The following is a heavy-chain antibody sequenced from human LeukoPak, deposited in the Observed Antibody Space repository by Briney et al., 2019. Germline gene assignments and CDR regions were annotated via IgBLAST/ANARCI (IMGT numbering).Heavy chain of an antibody. V-gene: IGHV4-4*02. D-gene: IGHD1-14*01. CDR1: GDSISNNNW. J-gene: IGHJ5*02. CDR2: VYHSGTT. Sequence: SETLSLTCAVSGDSISNNNWWSWVRQPPGKGLEWIGEVYHSGTTNYNPSLKSRVTISVDKSKNQFSLKLTSATAADTAVYYCVRDRSGINPWGQGTLVTVSS. CDR3: VRDRSGINP.